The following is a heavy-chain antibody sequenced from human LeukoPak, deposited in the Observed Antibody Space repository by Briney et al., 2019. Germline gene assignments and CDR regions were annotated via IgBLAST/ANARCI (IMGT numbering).Heavy chain of an antibody. V-gene: IGHV1-18*01. D-gene: IGHD3-22*01. CDR2: ISAYNGNT. Sequence: ASVKVSCKASGYTFTSYGISWVRQAPGQGLEWMGWISAYNGNTNYAQKLQGRVTMTTDTSTSTAYRELRSLRSDETAVYYCARDQYNSYYYDSSGDAFDIWGQGTMVTVSS. CDR1: GYTFTSYG. CDR3: ARDQYNSYYYDSSGDAFDI. J-gene: IGHJ3*02.